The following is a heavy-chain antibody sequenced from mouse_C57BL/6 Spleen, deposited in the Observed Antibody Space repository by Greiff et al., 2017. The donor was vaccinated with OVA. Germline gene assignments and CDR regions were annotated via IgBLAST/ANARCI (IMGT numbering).Heavy chain of an antibody. CDR1: GFSFNTYA. J-gene: IGHJ4*01. V-gene: IGHV10-1*01. D-gene: IGHD1-1*01. CDR2: IRSKSNNYAT. Sequence: DVQLQESGGGLVQPKGSLKLSCAASGFSFNTYAMNWVRQAPGKGLEWVARIRSKSNNYATYYADSVKARFTISRDDSESMLYLQMNNLKTDDTAMYYCVRHPGSFAMDYWGQGTSVTVSS. CDR3: VRHPGSFAMDY.